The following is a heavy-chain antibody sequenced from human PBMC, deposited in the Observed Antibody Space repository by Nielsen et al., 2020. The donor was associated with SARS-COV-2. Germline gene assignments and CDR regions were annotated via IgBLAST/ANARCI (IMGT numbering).Heavy chain of an antibody. D-gene: IGHD6-19*01. CDR3: ATSIAVAGRVGYYYYYYGMDV. V-gene: IGHV1-69*06. J-gene: IGHJ6*02. CDR1: GGTFSSYA. Sequence: SVKVSCKASGGTFSSYAISWVRQAPGQGLEWMGGIIPIFGTANYAQKFQGRVTMTEDTSTDTAYMELSSLRSEDTAVYYCATSIAVAGRVGYYYYYYGMDVWGQGTTVTVSS. CDR2: IIPIFGTA.